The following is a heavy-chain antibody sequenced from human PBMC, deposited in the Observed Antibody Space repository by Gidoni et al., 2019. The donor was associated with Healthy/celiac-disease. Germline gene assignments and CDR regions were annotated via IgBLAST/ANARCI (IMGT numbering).Heavy chain of an antibody. V-gene: IGHV4-34*01. CDR2: INHSGST. CDR1: GGSFSCYY. J-gene: IGHJ6*03. Sequence: QVQLQQWGAGLLKPSETLSLTCAVSGGSFSCYYWSWIRQPPGKGLEWIGEINHSGSTNYNPSLKSRVTISVDTSKNQFSLKLSSVTAADTAVYYCARGFGNIVVVPAAIANYYYYYMDVWGKGTTVTVSS. CDR3: ARGFGNIVVVPAAIANYYYYYMDV. D-gene: IGHD2-2*01.